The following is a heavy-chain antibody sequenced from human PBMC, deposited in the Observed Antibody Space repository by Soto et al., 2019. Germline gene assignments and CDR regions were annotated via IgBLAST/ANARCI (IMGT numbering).Heavy chain of an antibody. V-gene: IGHV5-51*01. J-gene: IGHJ4*02. CDR2: IYPGDSDT. CDR3: AVAGVTGTRGHDFDY. D-gene: IGHD1-7*01. Sequence: GESLKISCKGSGYSFTSYWIGWVRQMPGKGLEWMGIIYPGDSDTRYSPSFQGQVTISADKSISTAYLQWSSLKASDTAMYYCAVAGVTGTRGHDFDYWGQGTLVTVSS. CDR1: GYSFTSYW.